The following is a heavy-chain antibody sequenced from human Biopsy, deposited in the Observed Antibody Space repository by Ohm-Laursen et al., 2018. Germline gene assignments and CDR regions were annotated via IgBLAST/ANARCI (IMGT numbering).Heavy chain of an antibody. Sequence: TLSLTCAVSGYSISSDYRWGWIRQAPGKTLEWLGNIFKDGNTLYNPSLRSRLIISIDTSKNQFSLMMTSVSGVDTAVYFCARVGSGWAPFDKWGPGTLVTVSS. CDR1: GYSISSDYR. CDR3: ARVGSGWAPFDK. CDR2: IFKDGNT. J-gene: IGHJ4*02. V-gene: IGHV4-38-2*01. D-gene: IGHD6-19*01.